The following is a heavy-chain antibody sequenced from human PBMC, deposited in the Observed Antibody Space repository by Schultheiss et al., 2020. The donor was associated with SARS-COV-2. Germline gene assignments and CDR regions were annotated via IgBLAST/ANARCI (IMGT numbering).Heavy chain of an antibody. D-gene: IGHD3-22*01. Sequence: GESLKISCAASGFTFSNYWMHWVRQAPGKGLEWVAVISYDGSNKYYADSVKGRFTISRDNSKDTLYLQMNSLRVEDTAVYYCARGRDTSGYSALDIWGQGTMVTVSS. J-gene: IGHJ3*02. V-gene: IGHV3-30*03. CDR2: ISYDGSNK. CDR1: GFTFSNYW. CDR3: ARGRDTSGYSALDI.